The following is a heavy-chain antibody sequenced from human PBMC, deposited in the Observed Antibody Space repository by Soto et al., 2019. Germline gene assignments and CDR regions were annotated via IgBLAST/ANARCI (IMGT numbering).Heavy chain of an antibody. CDR2: IYPGDSDT. D-gene: IGHD3-3*01. V-gene: IGHV5-51*01. CDR3: ATGFAPGYFDQ. Sequence: GESLKIYCKGSGYTFTSYWIAWVRQMPGKGLEWMGIIYPGDSDTRYIPSFQGQVTISADKSISTAYLHWSSLSASDTPVYYCATGFAPGYFDQRGQGALVTVSS. CDR1: GYTFTSYW. J-gene: IGHJ4*02.